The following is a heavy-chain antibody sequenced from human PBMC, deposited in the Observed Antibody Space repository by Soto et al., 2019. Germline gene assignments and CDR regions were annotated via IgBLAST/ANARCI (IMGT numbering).Heavy chain of an antibody. CDR1: GFTFSSCS. Sequence: GGSLRLSCASSGFTFSSCSMNWVRQAPGKGLEWVSFISGSGDTKYYADSVKGRFTISRDNAKNSLYLQMSSLRDEDTAVYYCARAVTGTSFSRPDDAFDIWGQGTMVTV. V-gene: IGHV3-48*02. CDR3: ARAVTGTSFSRPDDAFDI. CDR2: ISGSGDTK. D-gene: IGHD1-7*01. J-gene: IGHJ3*02.